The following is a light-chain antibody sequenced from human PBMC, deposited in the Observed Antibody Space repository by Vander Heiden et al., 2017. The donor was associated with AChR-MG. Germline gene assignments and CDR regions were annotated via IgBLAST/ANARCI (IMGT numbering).Light chain of an antibody. J-gene: IGKJ4*01. CDR1: QSISSY. CDR2: AAS. V-gene: IGKV1-39*01. CDR3: QQTDSTPLT. Sequence: DIQMTQSPSSLSASVGDRVTISCRASQSISSYLNWYQQRPGKAPKVLIYAASSLQSGVPSRFNGSGFGTDFTLAISSLQPEDFTTYYCQQTDSTPLTFGGGTRVEIK.